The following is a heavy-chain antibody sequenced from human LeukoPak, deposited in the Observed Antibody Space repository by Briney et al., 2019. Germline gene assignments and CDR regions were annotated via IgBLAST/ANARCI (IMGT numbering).Heavy chain of an antibody. J-gene: IGHJ4*02. D-gene: IGHD6-13*01. CDR3: AKDQKSIAATGYDY. V-gene: IGHV3-23*01. Sequence: GSLRLSCAASGFTFSNYAMNWVRQAPGKGLEWVSLISSSGDNAYYADSVRGRFTISRDKSKNTVSLQMNSLRGEDTAVYYCAKDQKSIAATGYDYWGQGTLVTVSS. CDR2: ISSSGDNA. CDR1: GFTFSNYA.